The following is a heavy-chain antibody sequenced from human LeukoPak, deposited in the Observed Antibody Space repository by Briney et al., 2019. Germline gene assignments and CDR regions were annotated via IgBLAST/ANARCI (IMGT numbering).Heavy chain of an antibody. D-gene: IGHD5-18*01. V-gene: IGHV4-59*08. J-gene: IGHJ6*02. CDR2: IYYSGST. Sequence: SETLSLTCTVSGGSISSYYWSWIRQPPGKGLEWIGYIYYSGSTNYNPSLKSRVTISVDTSKNQFSLKLSSGTAADTAVYHCARQAVDTAMVTPNYYYYYGMDVWGQGTTVTVSS. CDR3: ARQAVDTAMVTPNYYYYYGMDV. CDR1: GGSISSYY.